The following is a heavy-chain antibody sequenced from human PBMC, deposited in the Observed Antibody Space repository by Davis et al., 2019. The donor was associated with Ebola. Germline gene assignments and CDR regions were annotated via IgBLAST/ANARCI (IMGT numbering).Heavy chain of an antibody. CDR1: GFTFSSYD. Sequence: PGGSLRLSCAASGFTFSSYDMSWVRQAPGEGLEWVSGISGSGGSTYYADSVKGRFTISRDNSKNTLVLQMNSLRAEDTAVYYCAKETHYGGDYWGQGTLVTVSS. J-gene: IGHJ4*02. CDR3: AKETHYGGDY. CDR2: ISGSGGST. D-gene: IGHD4/OR15-4a*01. V-gene: IGHV3-23*01.